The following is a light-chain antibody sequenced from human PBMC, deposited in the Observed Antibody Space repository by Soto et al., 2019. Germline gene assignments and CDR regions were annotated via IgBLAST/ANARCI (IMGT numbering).Light chain of an antibody. CDR2: GAS. Sequence: EIMMTQSPGTLSVSPGEGATLSCTASQSVNLNLAWYQQKPGQPPRLLLYGASARATGVPARFSGYGSGTDFTLTISSLQSEDLGVYYCQQYKDWPTTFGQGTKVDIK. J-gene: IGKJ1*01. V-gene: IGKV3-15*01. CDR1: QSVNLN. CDR3: QQYKDWPTT.